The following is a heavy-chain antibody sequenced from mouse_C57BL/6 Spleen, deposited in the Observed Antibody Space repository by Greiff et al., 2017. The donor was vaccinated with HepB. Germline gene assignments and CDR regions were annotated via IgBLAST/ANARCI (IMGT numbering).Heavy chain of an antibody. CDR1: GYAFSSSW. D-gene: IGHD3-1*01. CDR3: ARSGAMDY. CDR2: IYPGDGDT. Sequence: QVQLQQSGPELVKPGASVKISCKASGYAFSSSWMNWVKQRPGKGLEWIGRIYPGDGDTNYNGKFKGKATLTADKSSSTAYMQLSGLTSEDSAVYFCARSGAMDYWGQGTSVTVSS. V-gene: IGHV1-82*01. J-gene: IGHJ4*01.